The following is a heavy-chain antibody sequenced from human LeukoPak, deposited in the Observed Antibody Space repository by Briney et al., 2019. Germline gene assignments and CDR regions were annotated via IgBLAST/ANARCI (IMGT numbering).Heavy chain of an antibody. D-gene: IGHD4-17*01. CDR3: ARPTHRLTVTTAIDY. CDR1: GYTFTGFY. V-gene: IGHV1-2*02. CDR2: INPKNGAT. Sequence: ASVKVSCTPSGYTFTGFYIHWVRQAPGQGLQWMGWINPKNGATKYSQNFRARVTITRDTSIDTAYMELSSLTSDDTAIYYCARPTHRLTVTTAIDYWGQGTLVTVSS. J-gene: IGHJ4*02.